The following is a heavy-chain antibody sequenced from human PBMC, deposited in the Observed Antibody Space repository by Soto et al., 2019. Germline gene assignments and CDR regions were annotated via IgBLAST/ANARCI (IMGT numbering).Heavy chain of an antibody. V-gene: IGHV3-11*05. CDR2: VRSDDGST. D-gene: IGHD6-19*01. CDR3: ARAKWMVMPFDT. J-gene: IGHJ3*02. Sequence: QVQLVESGGGLVEPGGSLRLTCVTSGFTFSDYYMSWIRQAPGKGLEWVSYVRSDDGSTNYADSMKGRFTIPRDNAKNSLYLQMNNLRAEDTAVYYCARAKWMVMPFDTWGQGTMVTVSS. CDR1: GFTFSDYY.